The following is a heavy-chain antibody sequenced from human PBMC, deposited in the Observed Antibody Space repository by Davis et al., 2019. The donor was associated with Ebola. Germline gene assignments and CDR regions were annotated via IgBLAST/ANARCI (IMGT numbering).Heavy chain of an antibody. J-gene: IGHJ6*03. CDR2: ISYDGSNK. D-gene: IGHD2-2*02. V-gene: IGHV3-30-3*01. Sequence: GESLKISCAASGFTFSSYAMHWVRQAPGKGLEWVAVISYDGSNKYYADSVKGRFTISRDNSKNTLYLQMNSLRAEDTAVYYCARGGGGYCSSTSCYTGYYYYYMDVWGKGTTVTVSS. CDR3: ARGGGGYCSSTSCYTGYYYYYMDV. CDR1: GFTFSSYA.